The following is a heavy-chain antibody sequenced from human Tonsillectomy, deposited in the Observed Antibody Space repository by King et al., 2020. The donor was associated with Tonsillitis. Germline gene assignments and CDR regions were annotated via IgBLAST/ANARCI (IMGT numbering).Heavy chain of an antibody. Sequence: HVQLVESGGGVVQPGRSLRLSCVASGFTFSNYGMHWVRRAPGKGLEWVTFISYDGSKKFYVDSVEGRFTISRDNSKNTLYLRMNSLRAEDTAVYFCASVQAGYYDSLTGYVGACDIWGQGTMVTVS. V-gene: IGHV3-33*05. D-gene: IGHD3-9*01. J-gene: IGHJ3*02. CDR1: GFTFSNYG. CDR3: ASVQAGYYDSLTGYVGACDI. CDR2: ISYDGSKK.